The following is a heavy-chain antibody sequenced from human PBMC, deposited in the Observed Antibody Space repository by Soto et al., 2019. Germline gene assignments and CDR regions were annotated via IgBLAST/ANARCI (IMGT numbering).Heavy chain of an antibody. CDR3: ARVIGGPTYFDY. V-gene: IGHV4-39*07. Sequence: SETLSLTCTVSGGSITSSSYYWGWIRQPPGKVLGWMGNLYYSGSTYYNPSLKSRVTVSLDTPKTQFSLRLSSVTAEDTAFYYWARVIGGPTYFDYGGQETLLTVSS. CDR2: LYYSGST. J-gene: IGHJ4*02. CDR1: GGSITSSSYY. D-gene: IGHD1-26*01.